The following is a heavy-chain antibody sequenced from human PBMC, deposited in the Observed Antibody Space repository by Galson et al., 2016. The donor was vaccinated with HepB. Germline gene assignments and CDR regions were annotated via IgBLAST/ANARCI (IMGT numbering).Heavy chain of an antibody. V-gene: IGHV3-7*01. J-gene: IGHJ4*02. CDR3: ARDGVTAADDY. CDR1: GFTFSRYW. Sequence: SLRLSCAASGFTFSRYWMTWFRQAPGKGLEWVANINQDGGHKNYVDSVKGRFAVSRDNAKNSLFLQLNGLRVEDTAVYYCARDGVTAADDYWGQGTLVSVSS. CDR2: INQDGGHK. D-gene: IGHD2-2*01.